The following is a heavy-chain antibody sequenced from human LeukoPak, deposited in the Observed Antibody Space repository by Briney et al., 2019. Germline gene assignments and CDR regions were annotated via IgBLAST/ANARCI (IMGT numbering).Heavy chain of an antibody. V-gene: IGHV1-46*02. J-gene: IGHJ6*02. D-gene: IGHD3-10*01. CDR1: GHSFNSHH. Sequence: ASVKVSCKTSGHSFNSHHVHWARQAPGQGLEWMGINFFHDGTTSNTQKFPGRLTMTRDTSTSTVYMELSSLRSEDTAVYYCARDSGNYHYDMDVWGQGTTVIVSS. CDR2: NFFHDGTT. CDR3: ARDSGNYHYDMDV.